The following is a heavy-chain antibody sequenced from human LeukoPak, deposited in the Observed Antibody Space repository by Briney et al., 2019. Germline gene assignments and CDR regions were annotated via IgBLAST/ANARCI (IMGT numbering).Heavy chain of an antibody. Sequence: PSETLSLTCTVSGGSVSSGSYYWSWIRQPPGKGLEWIGYIYYSGSTNYNPSLKSRVTISVDTSKNQFSLKLSSVTAADTAVYYCARAPIQLWSDAFDIWGQGTMVTVSS. CDR2: IYYSGST. V-gene: IGHV4-61*01. J-gene: IGHJ3*02. CDR1: GGSVSSGSYY. D-gene: IGHD5-18*01. CDR3: ARAPIQLWSDAFDI.